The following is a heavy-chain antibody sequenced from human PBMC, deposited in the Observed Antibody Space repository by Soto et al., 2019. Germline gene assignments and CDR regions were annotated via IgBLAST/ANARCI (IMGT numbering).Heavy chain of an antibody. CDR2: ISPYNGNT. Sequence: QVQLVQSGAEVRKPGASVKVSCKASGYSFTTYGISWVRQAPGQGLEWMGWISPYNGNTRYAQKAQGRVTMTTDTSTGTAYMELRILRSDDTAVYYCARDEIVVVPATMDYYIMDVWGQGTTVTVSS. V-gene: IGHV1-18*01. CDR1: GYSFTTYG. CDR3: ARDEIVVVPATMDYYIMDV. J-gene: IGHJ6*02. D-gene: IGHD2-2*01.